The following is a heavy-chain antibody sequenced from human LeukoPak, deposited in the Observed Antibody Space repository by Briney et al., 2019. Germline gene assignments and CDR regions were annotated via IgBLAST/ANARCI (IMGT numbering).Heavy chain of an antibody. CDR2: IYTSGST. J-gene: IGHJ4*02. CDR3: ARKDGEY. CDR1: GASITSFH. D-gene: IGHD3-10*01. Sequence: PSETLSLTCAVSGASITSFHWTWFRQPAGRGLEWIGLIYTSGSTLYNPSLQSRVAMSVDVTKNQLSLKLSYVTAADAATYYWARKDGEYWGQGTLVTGSS. V-gene: IGHV4-4*07.